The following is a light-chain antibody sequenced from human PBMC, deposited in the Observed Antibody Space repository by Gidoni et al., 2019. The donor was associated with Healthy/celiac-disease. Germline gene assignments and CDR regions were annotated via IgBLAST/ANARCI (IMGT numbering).Light chain of an antibody. CDR2: DAS. CDR3: QQYDNLPLT. J-gene: IGKJ4*01. Sequence: EIEMTQSPSSLSASVGDRVTITCQASQDISNYLNWYQQKPGKAPKLLIYDASNLETGVPSRFSGSGSGTDFTFTISSLQPEDIATYYCQQYDNLPLTFGGXTKVEIK. V-gene: IGKV1-33*01. CDR1: QDISNY.